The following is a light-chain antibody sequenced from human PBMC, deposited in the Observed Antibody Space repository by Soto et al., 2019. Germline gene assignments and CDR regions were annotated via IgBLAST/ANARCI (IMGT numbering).Light chain of an antibody. Sequence: EIVLTQSPGTLSLSPGERATLSCRASNSVSSSYLAWYQQKPGQAPRLFIYGASTRATGIPDRFSGSGSGTDFTLTISRLEPEDFAVYYCQQYGSSWTFGQGTKVEIK. CDR1: NSVSSSY. CDR3: QQYGSSWT. J-gene: IGKJ1*01. V-gene: IGKV3-20*01. CDR2: GAS.